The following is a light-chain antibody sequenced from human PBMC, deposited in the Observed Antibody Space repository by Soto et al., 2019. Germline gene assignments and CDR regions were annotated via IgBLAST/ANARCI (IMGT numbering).Light chain of an antibody. CDR3: HQRSNWPLT. CDR1: QSVSSY. CDR2: DVS. J-gene: IGKJ4*01. V-gene: IGKV3-11*01. Sequence: EVVLTQSPDTLSLSPGGSATLSCRASQSVSSYLAWYQQRPGQALRLLSYDVSKRATGIPARFSGSGSRTDFTLTITRLEPEDFAIYFCHQRSNWPLTFGGGTKLEIK.